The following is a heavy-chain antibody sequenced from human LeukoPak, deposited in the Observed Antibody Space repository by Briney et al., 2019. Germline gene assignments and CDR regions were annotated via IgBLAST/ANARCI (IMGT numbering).Heavy chain of an antibody. CDR1: GYTFTSSH. CDR2: MNPNSGNT. J-gene: IGHJ4*02. V-gene: IGHV1-8*01. CDR3: AKDYYDFWSGYYTDGYFDY. D-gene: IGHD3-3*01. Sequence: ASVKVTCKASGYTFTSSHINWVRQATGQRLEWMGWMNPNSGNTGYAQRFQGRVTMTRNTSISTAYMELSSLRFEDTAVYYCAKDYYDFWSGYYTDGYFDYWGQGTLVTVSS.